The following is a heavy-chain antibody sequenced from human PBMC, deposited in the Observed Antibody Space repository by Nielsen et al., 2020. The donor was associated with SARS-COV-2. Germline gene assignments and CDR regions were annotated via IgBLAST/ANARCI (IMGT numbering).Heavy chain of an antibody. J-gene: IGHJ6*03. CDR1: GFTFSSYA. Sequence: GESLKISCAASGFTFSSYAMSWVRQAPGKGLEWVGRIKSKTDGGTTDYAAPVKGRFTISRDDSKNTLYLQMNSLKTEDTVVYYCTTAVGLRDYYYYMDVWGKGTAVTVSS. D-gene: IGHD3/OR15-3a*01. CDR2: IKSKTDGGTT. CDR3: TTAVGLRDYYYYMDV. V-gene: IGHV3-15*01.